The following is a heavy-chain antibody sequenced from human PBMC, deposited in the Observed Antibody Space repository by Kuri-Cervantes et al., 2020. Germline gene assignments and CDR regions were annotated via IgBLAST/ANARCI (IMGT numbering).Heavy chain of an antibody. D-gene: IGHD1-7*01. CDR1: GFTFSSYA. J-gene: IGHJ4*02. CDR3: AKGIVGTTSGYFDY. CDR2: ISGSGGST. Sequence: GGSLRLSCAASGFTFSSYAMSWVRQAPGKGLEWVSAISGSGGSTYYADSVKGRFTISRDNSKNTLYLQMNSLRAEDTALYYCAKGIVGTTSGYFDYWGQGTLVTVSS. V-gene: IGHV3-23*01.